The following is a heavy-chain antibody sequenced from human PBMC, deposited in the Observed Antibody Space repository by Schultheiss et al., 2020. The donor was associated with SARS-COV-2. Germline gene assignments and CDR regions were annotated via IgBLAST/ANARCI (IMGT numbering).Heavy chain of an antibody. J-gene: IGHJ5*02. V-gene: IGHV3-23*01. Sequence: GESLKISCAASGFTFSSYAMSWVRQAPGRGLEWASSISGSGRSTYYADSTKGRFTISRDNAKNTLYLQMNSLRAEDTAVYYCARDHTYYKGEVTALDLWGQGTLVTVSS. D-gene: IGHD2-21*02. CDR1: GFTFSSYA. CDR2: ISGSGRST. CDR3: ARDHTYYKGEVTALDL.